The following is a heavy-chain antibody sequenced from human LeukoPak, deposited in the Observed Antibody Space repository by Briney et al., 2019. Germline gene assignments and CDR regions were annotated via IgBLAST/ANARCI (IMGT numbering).Heavy chain of an antibody. CDR2: IRYDESNK. CDR1: GFTFSSYG. CDR3: AKFGYSLVGATTRHY. Sequence: PGGSLRLSCAASGFTFSSYGMHWVRQAPGKGLEWVAFIRYDESNKYYADSVKGRFTISRDNSKNTLYLQMNSLRAEDAAVYYCAKFGYSLVGATTRHYWGQGTLVTVSS. D-gene: IGHD1-26*01. V-gene: IGHV3-30*02. J-gene: IGHJ4*02.